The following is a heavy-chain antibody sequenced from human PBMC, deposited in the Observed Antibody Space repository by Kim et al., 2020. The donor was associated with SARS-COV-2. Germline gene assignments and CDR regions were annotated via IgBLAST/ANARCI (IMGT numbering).Heavy chain of an antibody. Sequence: SETLSLTCTVSGDSISISGYYWGWLRQPPGKGLEWIGSIFYSGTTYYNPSFKSRVTISVDTSKNHFSLKLTSVTATDAAVYYCARVASSWYRFDYWGQGILVTVSS. CDR3: ARVASSWYRFDY. CDR1: GDSISISGYY. D-gene: IGHD6-13*01. CDR2: IFYSGTT. J-gene: IGHJ4*02. V-gene: IGHV4-39*02.